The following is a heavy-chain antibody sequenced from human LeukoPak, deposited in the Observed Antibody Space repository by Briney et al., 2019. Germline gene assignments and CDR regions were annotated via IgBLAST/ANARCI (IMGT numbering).Heavy chain of an antibody. Sequence: GASVKVSCKASGGTFSSYAISWVRQAPGQGLEWMGGIIPIFGTANYAQKFQGRVRITADESTSTAYMELSSLRSEDTAVYYCARKANMEDYYYMDVWGKGTTVTVSS. CDR1: GGTFSSYA. V-gene: IGHV1-69*13. J-gene: IGHJ6*03. CDR2: IIPIFGTA. CDR3: ARKANMEDYYYMDV. D-gene: IGHD1-1*01.